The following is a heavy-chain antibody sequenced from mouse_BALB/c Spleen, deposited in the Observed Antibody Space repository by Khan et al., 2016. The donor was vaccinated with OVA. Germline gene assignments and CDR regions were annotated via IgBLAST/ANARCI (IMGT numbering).Heavy chain of an antibody. CDR3: ARKNYYRYAMDY. Sequence: EVQLQESGPGLVKPSQSLSLTCTVTGYSITSDYAWDWIRQFPGNKLEWMGYISYGGSTSYNPSLKSRISITRDTSKNQFFLQLNSVTTEDTATYYCARKNYYRYAMDYLGQGTSVTVSS. D-gene: IGHD1-1*01. V-gene: IGHV3-2*02. J-gene: IGHJ4*01. CDR1: GYSITSDYA. CDR2: ISYGGST.